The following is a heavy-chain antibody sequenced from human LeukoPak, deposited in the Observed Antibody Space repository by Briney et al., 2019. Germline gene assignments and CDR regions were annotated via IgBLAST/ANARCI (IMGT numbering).Heavy chain of an antibody. D-gene: IGHD2-2*01. CDR2: INPNSGGT. V-gene: IGHV1-2*02. CDR3: ACTSHQVWAFDY. Sequence: ASVKVSCKASGYTFSGYYMHWVRQAPGQGLEWMGWINPNSGGTNYAQKFQGRVTITRDTSISTAYMELSRLRSDDTAVYYCACTSHQVWAFDYWGQGTLVTVSS. J-gene: IGHJ4*02. CDR1: GYTFSGYY.